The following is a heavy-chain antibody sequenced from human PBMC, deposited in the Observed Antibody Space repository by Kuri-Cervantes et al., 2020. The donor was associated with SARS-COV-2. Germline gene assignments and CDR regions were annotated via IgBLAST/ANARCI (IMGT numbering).Heavy chain of an antibody. CDR3: ARGPRYGSSWYQTLDY. Sequence: SETLSLTCAVYGGSFSGYYWSWIRQPPGKGLEWIGEIQHSGSTNYNPSLKSRVTISVDTSKNQFSLKLTSVTAADTAVYYCARGPRYGSSWYQTLDYWGQGTLVTVSS. CDR2: IQHSGST. D-gene: IGHD6-13*01. CDR1: GGSFSGYY. J-gene: IGHJ4*02. V-gene: IGHV4-34*01.